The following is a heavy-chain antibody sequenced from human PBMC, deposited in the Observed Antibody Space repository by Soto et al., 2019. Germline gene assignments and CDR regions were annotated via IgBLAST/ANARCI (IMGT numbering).Heavy chain of an antibody. CDR1: GFTVSNNY. CDR2: IYSGGYT. D-gene: IGHD6-25*01. J-gene: IGHJ4*02. CDR3: GTQRGGGGY. V-gene: IGHV3-53*01. Sequence: EVQLVESGGGLIQPGGSLRLSCAVSGFTVSNNYMSWVRQAPGKGLEGVSVIYSGGYTAYGDSVKGRFTISRDNSKNTLYLQMNSRGPDARAVFYGGTQRGGGGYWGQGTLVTVSS.